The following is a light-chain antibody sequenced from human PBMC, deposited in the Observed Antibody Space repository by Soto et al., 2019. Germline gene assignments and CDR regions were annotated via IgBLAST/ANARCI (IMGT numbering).Light chain of an antibody. CDR3: GSWTTYRPYV. J-gene: IGLJ1*01. CDR2: EVT. CDR1: TSDIGNYNA. V-gene: IGLV2-14*01. Sequence: QSVLTQPASVSGSPGQSITIPCTGITSDIGNYNAVSWYQQHPGKAPKLIIYEVTNRPSGVSDRFSGSKSGNTASLTISGLQAEDEADYYCGSWTTYRPYVFATGTKVTVL.